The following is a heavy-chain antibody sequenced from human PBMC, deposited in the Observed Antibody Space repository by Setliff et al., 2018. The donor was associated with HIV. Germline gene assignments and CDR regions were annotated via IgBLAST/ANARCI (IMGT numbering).Heavy chain of an antibody. V-gene: IGHV1-69*05. J-gene: IGHJ3*01. D-gene: IGHD5-12*01. CDR3: VRTSGDAYHYEGAFDV. CDR2: IIPIFKSA. Sequence: SVKVSCKVSGDNFNNYGLNWVRQAPGQGLEWMGGIIPIFKSADYAQKLQGRVTITTDESTSTAYMDLSSLKSEDTAIYYCVRTSGDAYHYEGAFDVWGQGTLVTVSS. CDR1: GDNFNNYG.